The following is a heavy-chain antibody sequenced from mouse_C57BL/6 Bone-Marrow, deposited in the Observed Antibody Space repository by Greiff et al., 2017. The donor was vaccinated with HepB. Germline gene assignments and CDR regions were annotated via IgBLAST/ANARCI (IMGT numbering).Heavy chain of an antibody. CDR2: IYPRSGNT. Sequence: VQLQQSGAELARPGASVKLSCKASGYTFTSYGISWVKQRTGQGLEWIGEIYPRSGNTYYNEKFKGKATLTADKSSSTAYMELRSLTSEDSAVYFCAREGASDWVYAMDYWGQGTSVTVSS. J-gene: IGHJ4*01. D-gene: IGHD6-1*01. V-gene: IGHV1-81*01. CDR3: AREGASDWVYAMDY. CDR1: GYTFTSYG.